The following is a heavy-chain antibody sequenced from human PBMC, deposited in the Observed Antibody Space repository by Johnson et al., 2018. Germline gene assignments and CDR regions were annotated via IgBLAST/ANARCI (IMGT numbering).Heavy chain of an antibody. CDR2: ISSSSSTI. CDR1: GFTFSSYS. CDR3: AREAGIQLPRNYYYYYMDV. Sequence: EVQLLESGGGLVQPGGSLRLSCAASGFTFSSYSMNWVRQAPGKGMEWVSYISSSSSTIYYADSVKGRFTISRDTANNSLYLQMNSLRAEDTAVYYCAREAGIQLPRNYYYYYMDVWGKGTTVPVSS. J-gene: IGHJ6*03. V-gene: IGHV3-48*01. D-gene: IGHD5-18*01.